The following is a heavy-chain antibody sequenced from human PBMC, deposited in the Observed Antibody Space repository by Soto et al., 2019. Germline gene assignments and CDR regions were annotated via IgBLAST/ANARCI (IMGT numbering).Heavy chain of an antibody. CDR1: GASVSDGTNF. CDR2: ISNSGVT. J-gene: IGHJ4*02. D-gene: IGHD3-22*01. Sequence: PSETLSLTCTVSGASVSDGTNFWNWIRQPPGWGLEWIGFISNSGVTSYNPSLKSRVTISIDMSKNQFSLKLSSVTAAGTAVYYCARESGYPLDYWGQGTLVTVSS. V-gene: IGHV4-61*01. CDR3: ARESGYPLDY.